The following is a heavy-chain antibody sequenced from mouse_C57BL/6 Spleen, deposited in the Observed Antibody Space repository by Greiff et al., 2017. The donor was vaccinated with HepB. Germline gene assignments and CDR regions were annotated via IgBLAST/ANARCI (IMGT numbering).Heavy chain of an antibody. V-gene: IGHV1-59*01. CDR1: GYTFTSYW. CDR3: ACDGYYLYAMDY. CDR2: IDPSDSYT. J-gene: IGHJ4*01. D-gene: IGHD2-3*01. Sequence: VQLQQPGAELVRPGPSVKLSCKASGYTFTSYWMHWVKQRPGQGLEWIGVIDPSDSYTNYNQKFKGKATLTVDTSSSQSYMQLSSLATEDSAVYYWACDGYYLYAMDYWGQGTSVTVSS.